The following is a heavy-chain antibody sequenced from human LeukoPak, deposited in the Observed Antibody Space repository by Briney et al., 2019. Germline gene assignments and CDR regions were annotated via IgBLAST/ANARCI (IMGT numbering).Heavy chain of an antibody. CDR2: IYYSGST. Sequence: SETLSLTCTVSGGSISSSGYYWSWIRQPPGKGLEWIGYIYYSGSTNYNPSLKSRVTISVDTSKNQFSLKLSSVTAADTAVYYCARGRNNYYYGMDVWGQGTTVTVSS. CDR1: GGSISSSGYY. V-gene: IGHV4-61*08. J-gene: IGHJ6*02. CDR3: ARGRNNYYYGMDV.